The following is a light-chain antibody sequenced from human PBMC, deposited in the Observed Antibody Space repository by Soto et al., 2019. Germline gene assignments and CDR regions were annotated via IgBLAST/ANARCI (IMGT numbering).Light chain of an antibody. V-gene: IGLV2-14*03. Sequence: QSALTQPASVSGSPGQSITISCTGTSSDVGGYNYVSWYQQHPGKAPKLMIHDVSNRPSGVSSRFSGSKSGNTASLTISGLQTEDEADYYCSSYTSSSTGVFGGGTKLTVL. J-gene: IGLJ3*02. CDR1: SSDVGGYNY. CDR2: DVS. CDR3: SSYTSSSTGV.